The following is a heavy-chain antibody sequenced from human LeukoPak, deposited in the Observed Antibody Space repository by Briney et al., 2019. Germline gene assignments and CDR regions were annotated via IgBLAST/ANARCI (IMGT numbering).Heavy chain of an antibody. D-gene: IGHD7-27*01. CDR1: GGSVSDYY. CDR3: ASRKLGNDY. Sequence: PSETLSLTCTISGGSVSDYYWSWIRQSPGKGLEWIGYIYHTGSTSYSPSLKSRVTISADTSQNQFSLKLSSVAAADTAVYYCASRKLGNDYWGQGTLVTVSS. V-gene: IGHV4-59*02. J-gene: IGHJ4*02. CDR2: IYHTGST.